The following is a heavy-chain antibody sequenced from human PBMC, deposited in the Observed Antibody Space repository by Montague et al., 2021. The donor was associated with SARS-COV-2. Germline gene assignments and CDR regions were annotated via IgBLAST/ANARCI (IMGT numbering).Heavy chain of an antibody. CDR2: IYYSSTT. Sequence: SETLSLTCTVSGGSITNYYWTWIRQPPGRGLEWIGYIYYSSTTNYNPSLKIQVTMSIATSKNQFSLSLSSVTAAASAVYYCSRLRRGTYYVSFDPWGQGTLVSVSS. J-gene: IGHJ5*02. CDR3: SRLRRGTYYVSFDP. CDR1: GGSITNYY. D-gene: IGHD1-26*01. V-gene: IGHV4-59*12.